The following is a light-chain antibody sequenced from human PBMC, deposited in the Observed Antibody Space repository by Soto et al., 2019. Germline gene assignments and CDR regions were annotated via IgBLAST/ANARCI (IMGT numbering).Light chain of an antibody. J-gene: IGKJ1*01. CDR2: DAS. CDR1: QTISTY. CDR3: QQSYNTPLT. Sequence: IEVTQSPSSLAASVGDRVTITCRASQTISTYVNWYRQKSGAAPELLIYDASTLQSGVPSRFXXGGSGTDFTLTISSLQLDDFATYYCQQSYNTPLTFGQGTKVEIK. V-gene: IGKV1-39*01.